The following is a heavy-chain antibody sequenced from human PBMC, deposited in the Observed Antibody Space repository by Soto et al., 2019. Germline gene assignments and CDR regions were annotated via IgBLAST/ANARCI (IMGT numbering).Heavy chain of an antibody. CDR1: GGTFSSYA. D-gene: IGHD6-19*01. Sequence: QVQLVQSGAEVKKPGSSVKVSCKASGGTFSSYAISWVRQAPGQGLEWMGGSIPIFGTANYAQKFQGRVTITADESTSTAYMELSSLRSEDTAVYYCARSFPYSSGWRYYFDYWGQGTLVTVSS. CDR2: SIPIFGTA. J-gene: IGHJ4*02. CDR3: ARSFPYSSGWRYYFDY. V-gene: IGHV1-69*01.